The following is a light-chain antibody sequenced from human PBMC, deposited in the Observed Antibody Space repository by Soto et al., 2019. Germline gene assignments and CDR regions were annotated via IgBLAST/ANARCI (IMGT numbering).Light chain of an antibody. CDR2: DVS. Sequence: QSALTQPRSVSGSPGQSVTISCTGTSSDVGGYNYVSWYQQHSGKAPKLMIYDVSKRPSGVPDRFSGSKSGNAASLTISGLQADDEADYSCCSYAGSNTGVFGGGTKLTVL. CDR1: SSDVGGYNY. J-gene: IGLJ3*02. V-gene: IGLV2-11*01. CDR3: CSYAGSNTGV.